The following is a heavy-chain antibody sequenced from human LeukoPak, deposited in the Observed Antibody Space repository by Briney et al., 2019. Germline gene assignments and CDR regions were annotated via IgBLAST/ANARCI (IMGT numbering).Heavy chain of an antibody. CDR1: GDSISAYY. V-gene: IGHV4-59*08. Sequence: SETLSLTCTVSGDSISAYYWSWIRQPPGKGLEWIGYVYNSGNTYYNPSLNSRASISEDTSKNQLSLKVNSVTAADTAVYYCARHPGVGANDTFDLWGQGTMVTISS. J-gene: IGHJ3*01. D-gene: IGHD1-26*01. CDR3: ARHPGVGANDTFDL. CDR2: VYNSGNT.